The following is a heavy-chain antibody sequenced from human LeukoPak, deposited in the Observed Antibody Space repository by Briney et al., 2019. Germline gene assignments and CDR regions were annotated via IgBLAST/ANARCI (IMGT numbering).Heavy chain of an antibody. J-gene: IGHJ4*02. D-gene: IGHD5-12*01. CDR3: AKDMIIYSGYDYGCFDY. Sequence: GGSLRLSCAASGFTFDDYAMHWVRQAPGKGLEWVSGISWNSGSIGYADSVKGRFTISRDNAKNSLYLQMNSLRAEDMALYYCAKDMIIYSGYDYGCFDYWGQGTLVTVSS. CDR2: ISWNSGSI. CDR1: GFTFDDYA. V-gene: IGHV3-9*03.